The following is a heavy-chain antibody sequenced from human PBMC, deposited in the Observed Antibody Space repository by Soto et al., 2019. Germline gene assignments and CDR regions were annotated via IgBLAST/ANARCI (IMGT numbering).Heavy chain of an antibody. CDR2: ISYDGSNK. CDR1: GFTFSSYA. J-gene: IGHJ6*02. Sequence: GGSLRLSCAASGFTFSSYAMHWVRQAPGKGLEWVAVISYDGSNKYYADSVKGRFTISRDNSKNTLYLQMNSLRAEDTAVYYCARARAGFWSGYYYAYGMDVWGQGTTVTVSS. D-gene: IGHD3-3*01. CDR3: ARARAGFWSGYYYAYGMDV. V-gene: IGHV3-30-3*01.